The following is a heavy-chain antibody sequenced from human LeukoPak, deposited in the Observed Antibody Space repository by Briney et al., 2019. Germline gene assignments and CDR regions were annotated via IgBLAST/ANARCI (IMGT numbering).Heavy chain of an antibody. D-gene: IGHD1-26*01. CDR2: ISSSSSYI. CDR3: AREVKRYGGYVGY. CDR1: GFTFSSYS. V-gene: IGHV3-21*01. Sequence: GGSLRLSCAASGFTFSSYSMNWVRQAPGKGLEWVSSISSSSSYIYYADSVKGRFTISRDNAKNSLYLQMNSLRAEDTAVYYCAREVKRYGGYVGYWGQGTLVTVST. J-gene: IGHJ4*02.